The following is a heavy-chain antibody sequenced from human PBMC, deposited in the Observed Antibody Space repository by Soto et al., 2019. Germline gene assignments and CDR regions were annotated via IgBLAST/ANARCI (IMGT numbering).Heavy chain of an antibody. V-gene: IGHV3-23*01. CDR2: MSGSGGGT. Sequence: GGSVRLSCAASGFTFSSYAMSWVRQAPGKGLEWGSAMSGSGGGTYYADSVKGRFTISRDNSKNTLYLQMNSLRAEDTAVYYCAKSSPGYCTNGVCREFDSWGQGTLVTVSS. J-gene: IGHJ4*02. D-gene: IGHD2-8*01. CDR3: AKSSPGYCTNGVCREFDS. CDR1: GFTFSSYA.